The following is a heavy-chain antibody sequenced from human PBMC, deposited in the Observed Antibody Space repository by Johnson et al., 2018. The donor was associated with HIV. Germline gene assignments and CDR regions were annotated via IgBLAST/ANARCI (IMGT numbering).Heavy chain of an antibody. Sequence: VQLVESGGGVVQPGRSLRLSCAASGFTFNNAWMSWVRQAPGKGLEWVANIKEDGSDKYYVDSVKGRFTISRDNVQNSLSLQMNSLRPEDTAVYYCARGRFPEYSGRYHDAFDLWGQGTMVTVSS. D-gene: IGHD1-26*01. CDR3: ARGRFPEYSGRYHDAFDL. CDR1: GFTFNNAW. CDR2: IKEDGSDK. V-gene: IGHV3-7*01. J-gene: IGHJ3*01.